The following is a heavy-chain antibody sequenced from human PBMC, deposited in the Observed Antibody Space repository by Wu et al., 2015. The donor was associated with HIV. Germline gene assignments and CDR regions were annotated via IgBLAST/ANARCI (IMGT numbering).Heavy chain of an antibody. V-gene: IGHV1-18*01. Sequence: QLQLVQSGGEVKKPGASVKVSCKASGYTFTNYGITWVRQAPGQGLEWMGWISTDSGIANYAQKLQDRVVMTTDTSTNTAYMELRSLRSDDTAVYYCARDGGRFGELLPPHWYFDYWGQGTLVTVSS. CDR1: GYTFTNYG. CDR2: ISTDSGIA. J-gene: IGHJ4*02. D-gene: IGHD3-10*01. CDR3: ARDGGRFGELLPPHWYFDY.